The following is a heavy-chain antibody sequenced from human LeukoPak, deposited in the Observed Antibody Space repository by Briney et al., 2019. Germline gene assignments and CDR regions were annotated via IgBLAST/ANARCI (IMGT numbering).Heavy chain of an antibody. Sequence: GGSLRLSCAASGFTFSDYYMSWIRQAPGKGLEWVSYISSSGSTIYYADSVKGRFTISRDNAKNSLYLQMNSLRAEDTAVYYCAKAPVVTATTPFDYWGQGTLVTVSS. CDR2: ISSSGSTI. D-gene: IGHD2-21*02. CDR1: GFTFSDYY. V-gene: IGHV3-11*01. J-gene: IGHJ4*02. CDR3: AKAPVVTATTPFDY.